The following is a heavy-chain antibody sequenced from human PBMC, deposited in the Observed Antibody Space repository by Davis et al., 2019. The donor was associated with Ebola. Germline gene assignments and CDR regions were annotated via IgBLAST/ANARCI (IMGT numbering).Heavy chain of an antibody. J-gene: IGHJ3*02. V-gene: IGHV4-61*08. CDR3: ARDPGGGAFDI. D-gene: IGHD1-26*01. Sequence: PSETLSLTCTVSGGSISSGGYYWSWIRQPPGKGLEWIGYIYYSGSTNYNPSLKSRVTISVDTSKNQFSLKLSSVTAADTAVYYCARDPGGGAFDIWGQGTMVTVSS. CDR2: IYYSGST. CDR1: GGSISSGGYY.